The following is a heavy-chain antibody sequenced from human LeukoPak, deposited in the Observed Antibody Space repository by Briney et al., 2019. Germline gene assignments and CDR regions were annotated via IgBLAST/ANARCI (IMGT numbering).Heavy chain of an antibody. V-gene: IGHV4-30-4*07. CDR2: IYYSGST. CDR3: ARESFDSSGYYTWFDP. J-gene: IGHJ5*02. D-gene: IGHD3-22*01. Sequence: SQTLSLTCAVSGGSISSGGYSWSWIRQPPGKGLEWIGYIYYSGSTNYNPSLKSRVTISVDTSKNQFSLKLSSVTAADTAVYYCARESFDSSGYYTWFDPWGQGTLVTVSS. CDR1: GGSISSGGYS.